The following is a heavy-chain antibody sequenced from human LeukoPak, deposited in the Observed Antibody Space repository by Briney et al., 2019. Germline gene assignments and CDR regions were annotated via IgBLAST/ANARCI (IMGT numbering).Heavy chain of an antibody. V-gene: IGHV1-2*02. Sequence: ASVKVSCKASGHTFTGYYMHWVRQAPGQGLEWMGWINPNSGGTNYAQKFQGRVTMTRDTSISTAYMELSRLRSDDTAVYYCARGSYYGSGSWGSVYWGQGTLVTASS. D-gene: IGHD3-10*01. CDR1: GHTFTGYY. CDR3: ARGSYYGSGSWGSVY. J-gene: IGHJ4*02. CDR2: INPNSGGT.